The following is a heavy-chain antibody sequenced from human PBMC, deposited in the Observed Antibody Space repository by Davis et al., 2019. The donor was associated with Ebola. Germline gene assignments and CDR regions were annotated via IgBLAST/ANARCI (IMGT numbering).Heavy chain of an antibody. CDR1: GYTFTSYW. CDR2: IDPSDSYT. J-gene: IGHJ6*03. Sequence: GESLKISCKSSGYTFTSYWISWVRQMPGKGLEWMGRIDPSDSYTNYSPSFQGHVTISADKSISPAYLQWSSLKASDTAMYYCARRSGRGAARVGYYYYYYMDVWGKGTTVTVSS. CDR3: ARRSGRGAARVGYYYYYYMDV. V-gene: IGHV5-10-1*01. D-gene: IGHD3-10*01.